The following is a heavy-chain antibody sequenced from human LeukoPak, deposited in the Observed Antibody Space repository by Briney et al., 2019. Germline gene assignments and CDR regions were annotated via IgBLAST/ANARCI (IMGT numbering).Heavy chain of an antibody. D-gene: IGHD3-10*01. Sequence: SETLSLTCPVSGGSFSPYSWSWFRHPPGQGLKWMGKFNHMGNTNSTPSPKSRVTISEDTPKTQFSLTLTSVTAPDPPFYSCARDPLVWFGESNRHFDFWGQGTLVTVSS. V-gene: IGHV4-34*01. CDR2: FNHMGNT. J-gene: IGHJ4*02. CDR3: ARDPLVWFGESNRHFDF. CDR1: GGSFSPYS.